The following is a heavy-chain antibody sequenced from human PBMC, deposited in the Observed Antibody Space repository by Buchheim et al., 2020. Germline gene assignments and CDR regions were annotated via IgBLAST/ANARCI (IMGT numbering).Heavy chain of an antibody. D-gene: IGHD4-17*01. CDR2: IYYSGIT. CDR1: GGSISSGDYY. J-gene: IGHJ6*02. Sequence: QVQLQESGPGLVKPSQTLSLTCTVSGGSISSGDYYWSWIRQPPGKGLEWIGYIYYSGITYYNPSLKSRVTISIDTSKSQFSLKLSSVTAADTAVYYCARGPSTVTTPKNYYGMGVWGQGTT. CDR3: ARGPSTVTTPKNYYGMGV. V-gene: IGHV4-30-4*01.